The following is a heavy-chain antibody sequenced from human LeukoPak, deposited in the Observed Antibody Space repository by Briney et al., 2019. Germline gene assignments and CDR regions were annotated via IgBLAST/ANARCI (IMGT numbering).Heavy chain of an antibody. D-gene: IGHD2-15*01. Sequence: SQTLSLTCTVSGGSISSGGYYWSWIRQHPGKGLEWIGYIYYSGSTYYNPSLTSRVTISVDTSKNQFSLKLSSVTAADTAVYYCARALRVAATRGVANWFDPWGQGTLVTVSS. CDR2: IYYSGST. J-gene: IGHJ5*02. V-gene: IGHV4-31*03. CDR1: GGSISSGGYY. CDR3: ARALRVAATRGVANWFDP.